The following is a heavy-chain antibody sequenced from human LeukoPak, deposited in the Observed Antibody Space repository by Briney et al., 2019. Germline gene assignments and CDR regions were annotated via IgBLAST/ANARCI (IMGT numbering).Heavy chain of an antibody. V-gene: IGHV3-53*01. CDR1: GLTVSSNY. CDR3: ARAPRMVHFDY. CDR2: LYAGGST. Sequence: PGGSLRLSCAASGLTVSSNYMTWVRQAAGKGLEWVSVLYAGGSTYYADSVKGRFTISRDNSKNTLYLQMNSLRADDTAVYYCARAPRMVHFDYWGQGTLVTVSS. J-gene: IGHJ4*02. D-gene: IGHD6-13*01.